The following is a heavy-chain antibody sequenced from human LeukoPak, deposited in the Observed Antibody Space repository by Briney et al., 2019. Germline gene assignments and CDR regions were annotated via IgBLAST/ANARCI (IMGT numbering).Heavy chain of an antibody. CDR1: GFSFDDYG. Sequence: GGSLRLSCAASGFSFDDYGMSWVRQAPGKGLEWVSGTNWNGGSTGYADSVKGRFTISRDNAKNSLSLQMNSLRVEDTALYYCARAPPDGGNSGPFDYWGQGTLVTVSS. CDR2: TNWNGGST. CDR3: ARAPPDGGNSGPFDY. J-gene: IGHJ4*02. D-gene: IGHD4-23*01. V-gene: IGHV3-20*04.